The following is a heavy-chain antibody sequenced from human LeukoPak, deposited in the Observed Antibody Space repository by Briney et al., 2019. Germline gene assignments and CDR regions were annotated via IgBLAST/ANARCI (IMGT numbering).Heavy chain of an antibody. CDR1: GGSITTYY. CDR3: ARDIAYCGGDCYSRVGGHYYYYYGMDV. CDR2: IYTSGST. Sequence: PSETLSLTCTVSGGSITTYYWSWIRQPPGKGLEWIGRIYTSGSTNYNPSLKSRVTMSVDTSKNQFSLKLSSVTAADTAVYYCARDIAYCGGDCYSRVGGHYYYYYGMDVWGQGTTVTVSS. D-gene: IGHD2-21*02. V-gene: IGHV4-4*07. J-gene: IGHJ6*02.